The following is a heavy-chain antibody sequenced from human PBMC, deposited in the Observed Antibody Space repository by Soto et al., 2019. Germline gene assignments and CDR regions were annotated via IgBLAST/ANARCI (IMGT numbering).Heavy chain of an antibody. CDR2: IWHDGKEK. CDR3: WRAPGQDEAMDN. CDR1: GFTFSNFG. Sequence: QVQVVESGGGVVQPGRSLKLSCAASGFTFSNFGMHWVRQAPGKGLEWVAVIWHDGKEKYYADSAKGRSTISRDNSKNTWNRQWTGLGAETRVWFFCWRAPGQDEAMDNWGKETL. J-gene: IGHJ4*02. V-gene: IGHV3-33*01.